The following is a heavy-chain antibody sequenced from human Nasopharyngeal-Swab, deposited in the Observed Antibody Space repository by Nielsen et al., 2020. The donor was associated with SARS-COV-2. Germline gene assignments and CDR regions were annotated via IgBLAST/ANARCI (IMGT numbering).Heavy chain of an antibody. V-gene: IGHV4-59*01. Sequence: WIRQPPGKGLEWIGYIYYSGSTNYNPSLKSRVTISVDTSKNQISLKLSSVTAADTAVYYCARERIAARLPDRWFDPWGQGTLVTVSS. D-gene: IGHD6-6*01. CDR2: IYYSGST. J-gene: IGHJ5*02. CDR3: ARERIAARLPDRWFDP.